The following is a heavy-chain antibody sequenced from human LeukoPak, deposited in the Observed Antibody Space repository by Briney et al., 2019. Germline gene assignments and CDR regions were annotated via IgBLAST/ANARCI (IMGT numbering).Heavy chain of an antibody. Sequence: PSETLSLTCTVSGGSISSSYWSWIRQPPGKGLEWIGYIYYSGSSNYNPSLKSRVTISVDMSRSQFSLKLNSVTAADTAVYYCARGQFYHDSTGWMVWGQGTLVTVSS. J-gene: IGHJ4*02. CDR2: IYYSGSS. CDR1: GGSISSSY. D-gene: IGHD3-22*01. CDR3: ARGQFYHDSTGWMV. V-gene: IGHV4-59*01.